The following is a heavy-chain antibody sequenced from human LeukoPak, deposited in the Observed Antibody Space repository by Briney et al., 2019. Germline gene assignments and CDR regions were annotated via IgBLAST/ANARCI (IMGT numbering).Heavy chain of an antibody. V-gene: IGHV3-7*01. D-gene: IGHD6-19*01. CDR3: ARDNSGFDQ. J-gene: IGHJ4*02. CDR1: GFTFSTYW. Sequence: GGSLRLSCAASGFTFSTYWMTWVRQAPGKGLEWVADIKQDGSLNFYVDSVKGRFTISRDNAKNSLYLQMNSLRAEDTAVYYCARDNSGFDQWGQGTLVTVSS. CDR2: IKQDGSLN.